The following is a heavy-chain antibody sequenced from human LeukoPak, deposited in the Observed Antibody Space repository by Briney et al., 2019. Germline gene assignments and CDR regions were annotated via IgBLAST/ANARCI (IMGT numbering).Heavy chain of an antibody. Sequence: ASVKVSCKVSGYTLTELSMHWARQAPGKGLEWMGGFDPEDGETIYAQKFQGRVTMTEDTSTDTAYMELSSLRSEDTAVYYCATPPSSAGQRHYWYFDLWGRGTLVTVSS. V-gene: IGHV1-24*01. J-gene: IGHJ2*01. CDR3: ATPPSSAGQRHYWYFDL. D-gene: IGHD6-25*01. CDR2: FDPEDGET. CDR1: GYTLTELS.